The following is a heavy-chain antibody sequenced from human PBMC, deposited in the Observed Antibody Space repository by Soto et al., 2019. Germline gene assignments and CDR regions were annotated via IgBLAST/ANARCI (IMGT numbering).Heavy chain of an antibody. V-gene: IGHV4-30-4*01. CDR3: ARASTYERSPDY. CDR2: IYYSGST. Sequence: PSEPRSLTCTVSGGSISSGDYYWSWIRQPPGKGLEWIGYIYYSGSTYYNPSLKSRVTISVDTSKNQFSLKLSSVTAADTAVYYCARASTYERSPDYWGQGTRVTESS. J-gene: IGHJ4*02. CDR1: GGSISSGDYY. D-gene: IGHD1-1*01.